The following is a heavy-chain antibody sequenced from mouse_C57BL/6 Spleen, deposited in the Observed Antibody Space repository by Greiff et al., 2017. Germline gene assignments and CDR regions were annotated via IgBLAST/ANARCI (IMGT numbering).Heavy chain of an antibody. D-gene: IGHD2-2*01. V-gene: IGHV1-42*01. Sequence: VQLQQSGPELVKPGASVKISCKASGYSFTGYYMNWVKQSPEKSLEWIGEINPSTGGTTYNQKFKAKATLTVDKSSSTAYMQLKSLTSEDSAVYYCARKWLDYAMDYWGPGTSVTVSS. CDR3: ARKWLDYAMDY. CDR2: INPSTGGT. J-gene: IGHJ4*01. CDR1: GYSFTGYY.